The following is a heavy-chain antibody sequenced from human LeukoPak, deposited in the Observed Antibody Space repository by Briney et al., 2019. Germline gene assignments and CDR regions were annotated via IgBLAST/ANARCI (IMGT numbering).Heavy chain of an antibody. CDR1: GGSINTFY. V-gene: IGHV4-59*01. D-gene: IGHD3-3*01. CDR2: IYNRRTT. J-gene: IGHJ4*02. CDR3: ARSIFGVVVYFDS. Sequence: SETLSLTCTVSGGSINTFYWSWLRQPPGKGLEWLGYIYNRRTTKYNPSLNSRVTISLDTSNNQFSLKVRSVTAADTAVYYCARSIFGVVVYFDSWGQGSLVTVSS.